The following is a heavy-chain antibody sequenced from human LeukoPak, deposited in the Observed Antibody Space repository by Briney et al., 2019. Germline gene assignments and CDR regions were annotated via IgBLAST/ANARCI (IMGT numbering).Heavy chain of an antibody. V-gene: IGHV4-59*13. Sequence: PSETLSLTCTVSGDSIRSYYWSWFRHSPGKGLEWIGYIYYSGSTNYNPSLKSRVTISVDTSKNQFSLKLSSVTAADTAVYYCARFVGRSSSGYYLYWGQGTLVTVSS. D-gene: IGHD6-19*01. CDR3: ARFVGRSSSGYYLY. J-gene: IGHJ4*02. CDR2: IYYSGST. CDR1: GDSIRSYY.